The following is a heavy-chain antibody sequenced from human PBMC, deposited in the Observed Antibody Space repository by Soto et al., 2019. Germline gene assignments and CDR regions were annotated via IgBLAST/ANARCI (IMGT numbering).Heavy chain of an antibody. CDR3: ARSSGYSYGLALGGYYGMDV. Sequence: PSETLSLTCTVSGGSISSSSYYWGWIRQPPGKGLEWIGSIYYSGSTYYNPSLKSRVTISVDTSKNQFSLKLSSVTAADTAVYYCARSSGYSYGLALGGYYGMDVWGQGTTVTVSS. D-gene: IGHD5-18*01. V-gene: IGHV4-39*01. CDR2: IYYSGST. J-gene: IGHJ6*02. CDR1: GGSISSSSYY.